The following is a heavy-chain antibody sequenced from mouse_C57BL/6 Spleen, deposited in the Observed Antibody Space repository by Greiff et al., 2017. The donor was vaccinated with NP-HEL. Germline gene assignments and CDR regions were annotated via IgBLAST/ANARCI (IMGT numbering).Heavy chain of an antibody. CDR1: GYTFTSYW. V-gene: IGHV1-64*01. CDR3: ARSEYDYDGYFDV. CDR2: IHPNSGST. J-gene: IGHJ1*03. D-gene: IGHD2-4*01. Sequence: QVQLQQPGAELVKPGASVKLSCKASGYTFTSYWMNWVKQRPGQGLEWIGMIHPNSGSTNYNEKFKSKATLTVDKSSSTAYMQLSSLTSEDSAVYYCARSEYDYDGYFDVWGTGTTVTVSS.